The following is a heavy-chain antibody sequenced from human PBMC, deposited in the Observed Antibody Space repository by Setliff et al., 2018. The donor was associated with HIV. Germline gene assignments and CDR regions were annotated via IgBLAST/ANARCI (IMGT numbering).Heavy chain of an antibody. J-gene: IGHJ4*02. Sequence: SETLSLTCAVYGGSFSGYYWGWIRQPPGKGLEWIGSIYHSGSTYYNPSLRSRVTISVDTSKNQFSLKLSSVTAADTAVYYCARYSGSYYYFDYWGQGTLVTVSS. D-gene: IGHD1-26*01. V-gene: IGHV4-38-2*01. CDR2: IYHSGST. CDR1: GGSFSGYY. CDR3: ARYSGSYYYFDY.